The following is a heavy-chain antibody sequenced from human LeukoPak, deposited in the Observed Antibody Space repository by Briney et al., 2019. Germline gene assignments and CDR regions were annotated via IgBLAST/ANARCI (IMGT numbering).Heavy chain of an antibody. V-gene: IGHV4-61*02. CDR2: IYTSGST. CDR1: GGSISSGSYY. D-gene: IGHD3-3*01. Sequence: SETLSLTCTVSGGSISSGSYYWSWIRQPAGKGLEWIGRIYTSGSTNYNPSLKSRVTISVDTSKNQFSLKLSSVTAADTAVYYCARGVPASHPRSGYTYYYYYYYMDVWGKGTTVTVSS. CDR3: ARGVPASHPRSGYTYYYYYYYMDV. J-gene: IGHJ6*03.